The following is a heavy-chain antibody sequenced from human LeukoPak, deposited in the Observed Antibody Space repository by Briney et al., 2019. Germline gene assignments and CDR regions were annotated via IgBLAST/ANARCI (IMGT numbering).Heavy chain of an antibody. Sequence: GGSLRLSCAAPGFTYSSYAMRWVRQAPGQGLEWVSAISGSGGSTYYADSVKGRFTISRDNSKNTLYLQMNSLRAEDTAVYYCAKEGSSGYYYFDYWGQGTLVTVSS. CDR2: ISGSGGST. CDR1: GFTYSSYA. D-gene: IGHD3-22*01. J-gene: IGHJ4*02. CDR3: AKEGSSGYYYFDY. V-gene: IGHV3-23*01.